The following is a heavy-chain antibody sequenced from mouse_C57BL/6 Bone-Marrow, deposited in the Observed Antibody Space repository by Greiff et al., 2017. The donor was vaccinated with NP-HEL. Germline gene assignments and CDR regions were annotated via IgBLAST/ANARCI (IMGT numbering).Heavy chain of an antibody. CDR1: GYTFTDYE. CDR3: TRSRDYDADY. D-gene: IGHD2-4*01. Sequence: QVQLQQSGAELVRPGASVTLSCKASGYTFTDYEMHWVKQTPVHGLEWIGALDPETGGTAYNQTFTGKAILTADKSSSTAYMELRSLTSEDSAVYYCTRSRDYDADYWGQGTTLTVSS. J-gene: IGHJ2*01. CDR2: LDPETGGT. V-gene: IGHV1-15*01.